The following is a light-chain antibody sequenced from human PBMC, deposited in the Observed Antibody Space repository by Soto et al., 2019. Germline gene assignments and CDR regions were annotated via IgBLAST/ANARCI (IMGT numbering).Light chain of an antibody. CDR1: HIFGSSY. CDR2: GAS. J-gene: IGKJ1*01. CDR3: QQYGSSRWT. V-gene: IGKV3-20*01. Sequence: EIVLTQSPGTLSLSPGESATLSCRASHIFGSSYLAWYQQKPGQAPRLLIFGASSRATSIPDRFSGSGSGTDFTLTISRLEPEDFAVYYCQQYGSSRWTFGQGTKVEIK.